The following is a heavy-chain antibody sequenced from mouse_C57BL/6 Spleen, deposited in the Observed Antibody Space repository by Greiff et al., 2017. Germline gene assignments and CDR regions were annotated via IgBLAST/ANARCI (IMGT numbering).Heavy chain of an antibody. V-gene: IGHV1-82*01. J-gene: IGHJ4*01. CDR2: IYPGDGDT. Sequence: VQLQQSGPELVKPGASVKISCKASGYAFSSSWMNWVKQRPGKGLEWIGRIYPGDGDTNYNGKFKGKTTLTAEKSSSTAYMQLSSLTSEDSAVYFCARGDAMDDWGQGTSVTVSS. CDR1: GYAFSSSW. CDR3: ARGDAMDD.